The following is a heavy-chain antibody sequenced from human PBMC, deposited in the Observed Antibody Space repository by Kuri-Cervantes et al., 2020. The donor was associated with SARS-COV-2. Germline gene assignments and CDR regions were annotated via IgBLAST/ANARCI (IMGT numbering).Heavy chain of an antibody. J-gene: IGHJ6*02. D-gene: IGHD2-8*02. V-gene: IGHV3-74*01. Sequence: GGSLRLSCAASGFTFSGHWIHWVRQAPGKGLVWVSRINPDGSYTNNADSVKGRFTLSRDNAKNMLFLQMNSLRAEDTAVYYCARDLVASSYYYYYGMDVWGQGTTVTVSS. CDR2: INPDGSYT. CDR3: ARDLVASSYYYYYGMDV. CDR1: GFTFSGHW.